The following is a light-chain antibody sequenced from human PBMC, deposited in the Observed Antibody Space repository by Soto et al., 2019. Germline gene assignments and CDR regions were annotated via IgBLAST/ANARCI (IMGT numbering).Light chain of an antibody. CDR3: CSYAGRSTV. CDR1: SSDVGSYNL. J-gene: IGLJ2*01. Sequence: QSVLTQPASVSGSPGQSITISCTGTSSDVGSYNLVSWYQQHPGKAPKLMIYEGGKRPSGVSNRFSGSKSGNTASLTISGLQAEDEADYYCCSYAGRSTVFGGGTKLTVL. CDR2: EGG. V-gene: IGLV2-23*01.